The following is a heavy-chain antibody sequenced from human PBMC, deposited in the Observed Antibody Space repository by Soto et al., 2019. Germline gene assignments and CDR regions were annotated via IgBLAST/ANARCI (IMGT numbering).Heavy chain of an antibody. Sequence: GGSLRLSCAASGFTFRDYDMHWVRQRTGKGLEWVSVLGAADDPYYIASVKGRFSVSRDNAQNSLYLQMNNLRVDDTAVYFCARAYLGRLPRRADYHYAMDAWGRGTTVTVSS. CDR1: GFTFRDYD. CDR2: LGAADDP. J-gene: IGHJ6*02. CDR3: ARAYLGRLPRRADYHYAMDA. D-gene: IGHD1-26*01. V-gene: IGHV3-13*05.